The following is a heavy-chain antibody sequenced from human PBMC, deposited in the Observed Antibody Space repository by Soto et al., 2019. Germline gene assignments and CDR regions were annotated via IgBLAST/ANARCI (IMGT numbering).Heavy chain of an antibody. Sequence: GGSLRLSCAASGFTFSSYSMNWVRQAPGKGLEWVSSISSSGNYIYYADSVRGRFTISRDNAKNSLYLQMYSLRAEETAVYYCANEPHYWGQGTLVTVSS. V-gene: IGHV3-21*01. CDR2: ISSSGNYI. CDR1: GFTFSSYS. J-gene: IGHJ4*02. CDR3: ANEPHY.